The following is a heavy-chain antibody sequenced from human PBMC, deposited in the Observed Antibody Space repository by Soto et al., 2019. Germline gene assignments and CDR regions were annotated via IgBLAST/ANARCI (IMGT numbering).Heavy chain of an antibody. CDR1: GYTFTSYG. V-gene: IGHV1-18*01. D-gene: IGHD6-13*01. CDR2: ISAYNGNT. J-gene: IGHJ4*02. CDR3: AREVGSRPDY. Sequence: QVQLVQSAADVTKPGASVKVSCKASGYTFTSYGISWVRQAPGQGLEWMGWISAYNGNTNYAQKLQGRVTMTTDTSTSRAYMALRSLRSDDTAVYYCAREVGSRPDYWCQGTLVTVSS.